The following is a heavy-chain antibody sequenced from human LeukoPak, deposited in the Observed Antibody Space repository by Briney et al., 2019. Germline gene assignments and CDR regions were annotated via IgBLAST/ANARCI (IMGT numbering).Heavy chain of an antibody. J-gene: IGHJ6*02. D-gene: IGHD4-17*01. CDR3: ARYGDYYYYGMDV. V-gene: IGHV3-7*01. Sequence: PGGSLRLSCAASGFTFSTYWMSWVRQAPGKGLEWVANIKQDGSEKYYVDSVKGRFTISRDNAKNSLYLQTNSLRAEGTAVYYCARYGDYYYYGMDVWGQGTTVTVSS. CDR1: GFTFSTYW. CDR2: IKQDGSEK.